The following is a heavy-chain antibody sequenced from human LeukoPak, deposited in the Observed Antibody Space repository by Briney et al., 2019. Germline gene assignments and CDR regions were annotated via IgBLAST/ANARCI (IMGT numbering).Heavy chain of an antibody. CDR2: ISSDGGRT. J-gene: IGHJ4*02. V-gene: IGHV3-64*01. Sequence: GGSLRLSCAASGFSFSTYAMHWVRQAPGKGLEYVSVISSDGGRTYYANSVKGRFTISRDNSKNTLYLQMGSLRVEDMAVYYCARDGEGGYSYGYVDYWGQGTLVTVSS. D-gene: IGHD5-18*01. CDR3: ARDGEGGYSYGYVDY. CDR1: GFSFSTYA.